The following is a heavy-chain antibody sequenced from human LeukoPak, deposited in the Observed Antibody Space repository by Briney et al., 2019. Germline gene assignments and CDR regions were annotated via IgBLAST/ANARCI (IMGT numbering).Heavy chain of an antibody. D-gene: IGHD3-3*01. CDR3: AKGYTYYDFWSGLYGVDV. Sequence: PGGSLRLSCAASGFTFSSYAMSWVRQAPGKGLEWVSAISGSGGSTYYADSVKGRFTISRDNSKNTLYLQMNSLRAEDTAVYYCAKGYTYYDFWSGLYGVDVWGQGTTVTVSS. CDR2: ISGSGGST. V-gene: IGHV3-23*01. CDR1: GFTFSSYA. J-gene: IGHJ6*02.